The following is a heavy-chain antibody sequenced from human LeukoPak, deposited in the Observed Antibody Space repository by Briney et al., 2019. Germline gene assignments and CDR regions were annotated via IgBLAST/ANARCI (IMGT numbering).Heavy chain of an antibody. J-gene: IGHJ4*02. CDR2: INTNTGNP. V-gene: IGHV7-4-1*02. Sequence: ASVKVSCKASGYTFTSYAMNWVRQAPGQGLEWMGWINTNTGNPTYAQGFTGRFVFSLDTSVSTAYLQISSLKAEDTAVYYCARDGGYSSSWFTPMYYFDDWGQGTMGTVYS. CDR1: GYTFTSYA. CDR3: ARDGGYSSSWFTPMYYFDD. D-gene: IGHD6-13*01.